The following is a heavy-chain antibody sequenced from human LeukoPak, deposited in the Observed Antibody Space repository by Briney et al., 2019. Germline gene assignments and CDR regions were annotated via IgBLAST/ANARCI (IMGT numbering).Heavy chain of an antibody. V-gene: IGHV4-59*01. J-gene: IGHJ4*02. Sequence: SETLSLTCTVSGGSISSYYWSWIRQPPGKGLEWIGYIYYSGSTNYNPSLKSRVTISVDTSKNQSSLKLRSVTAADTAVYYCASALPFRSSVFDYWGQGTLVTVSS. CDR1: GGSISSYY. CDR3: ASALPFRSSVFDY. CDR2: IYYSGST.